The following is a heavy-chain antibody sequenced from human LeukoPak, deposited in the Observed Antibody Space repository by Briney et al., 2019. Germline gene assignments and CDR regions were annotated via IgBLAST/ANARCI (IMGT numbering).Heavy chain of an antibody. V-gene: IGHV4-61*02. CDR2: IYTSGST. D-gene: IGHD4-17*01. CDR3: ARDQDYGDYAEGYNWFDP. J-gene: IGHJ5*02. CDR1: GGSISSGSYY. Sequence: PSETLSLTCTVSGGSISSGSYYWSWIRQPAGKGLEWIGRIYTSGSTNYNPSLKSRVTMSVDTSKNQFSLKLSSVTAADTAVYYCARDQDYGDYAEGYNWFDPWGQGTLVTVSS.